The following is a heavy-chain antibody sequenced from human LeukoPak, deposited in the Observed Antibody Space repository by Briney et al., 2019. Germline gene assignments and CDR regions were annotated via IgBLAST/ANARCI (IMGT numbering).Heavy chain of an antibody. CDR1: GGSISSYY. Sequence: SETLSLTCTVSGGSISSYYWTWIRQPAGKGLEWIGRMYTSGSTNYNPSLKSRVTMSVDTSKNQFSLKLSSVTAADTAVYYCAGDRNTMIGLYYYYYMDVWGKGTTVTVSS. CDR2: MYTSGST. V-gene: IGHV4-4*07. CDR3: AGDRNTMIGLYYYYYMDV. J-gene: IGHJ6*03. D-gene: IGHD3-22*01.